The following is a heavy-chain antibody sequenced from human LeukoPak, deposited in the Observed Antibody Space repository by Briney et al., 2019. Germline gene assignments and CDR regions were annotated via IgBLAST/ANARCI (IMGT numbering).Heavy chain of an antibody. J-gene: IGHJ4*02. Sequence: GGSLRLSCAASGFTFSTYAMSWVRQAPGKWLEWVSAITGSGASTYYADSVKGRFTISRDNSKNTLYLQINSLRAEDTAVYYRAKDRNAVTARGFDYWGQGTLVTVSS. CDR3: AKDRNAVTARGFDY. D-gene: IGHD2-21*02. V-gene: IGHV3-23*01. CDR1: GFTFSTYA. CDR2: ITGSGAST.